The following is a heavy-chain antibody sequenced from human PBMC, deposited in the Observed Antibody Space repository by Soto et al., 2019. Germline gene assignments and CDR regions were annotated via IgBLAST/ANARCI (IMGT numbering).Heavy chain of an antibody. V-gene: IGHV1-69*13. CDR1: GGTFSSYA. CDR2: IIPIFGTA. Sequence: SVKVSCKASGGTFSSYAISWVRQAPGQGLEWMGGIIPIFGTANYAQKFQGRVTITADESTSTAYMELSSLRSEDTAVYFCGGSSDLYYYYGMDVWGQGTTVTVSS. CDR3: GGSSDLYYYYGMDV. D-gene: IGHD6-6*01. J-gene: IGHJ6*02.